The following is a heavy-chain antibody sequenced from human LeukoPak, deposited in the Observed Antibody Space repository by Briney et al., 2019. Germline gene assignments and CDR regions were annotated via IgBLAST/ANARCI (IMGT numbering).Heavy chain of an antibody. CDR1: GYSISSGYH. V-gene: IGHV4-38-2*02. Sequence: SETLSLTCTVSGYSISSGYHWGWIRQPPGKGLEWIGSIYHSGSTNYNPSLKSRVTISVDKSKNQFSLKLSSVTAADTAVYYCARITRVGATPDYWGQGTLVTVSS. J-gene: IGHJ4*02. CDR2: IYHSGST. CDR3: ARITRVGATPDY. D-gene: IGHD1-26*01.